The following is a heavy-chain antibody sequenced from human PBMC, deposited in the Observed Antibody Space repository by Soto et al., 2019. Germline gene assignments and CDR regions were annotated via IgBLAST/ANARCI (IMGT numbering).Heavy chain of an antibody. CDR3: ARDPAMVQYYYYGMDV. CDR2: ISSSSYI. V-gene: IGHV3-21*01. Sequence: PGGSLRLSCAASGFTFSSYSMNWVRQAPGKGLEWVSSISSSSYIYYADSVKGRFTISRDNAKNSLYLQMNSLRAEDTAVYYCARDPAMVQYYYYGMDVWGQGTTVTVSS. D-gene: IGHD5-18*01. J-gene: IGHJ6*02. CDR1: GFTFSSYS.